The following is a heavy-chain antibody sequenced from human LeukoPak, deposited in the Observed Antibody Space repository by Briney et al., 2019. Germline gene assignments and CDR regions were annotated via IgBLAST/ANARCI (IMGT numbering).Heavy chain of an antibody. CDR1: GFTFSSYG. J-gene: IGHJ6*03. CDR2: IRYDGSNK. CDR3: AKPYGPTADYYYYMDV. D-gene: IGHD4-17*01. Sequence: PGGSLRLSCAASGFTFSSYGMHWVRQAPGKGLEWVAFIRYDGSNKYYADSVKGRFTISRDNSKNTLYLQMNSLRAEDTAVYYCAKPYGPTADYYYYMDVXXXGTTVTVSS. V-gene: IGHV3-30*02.